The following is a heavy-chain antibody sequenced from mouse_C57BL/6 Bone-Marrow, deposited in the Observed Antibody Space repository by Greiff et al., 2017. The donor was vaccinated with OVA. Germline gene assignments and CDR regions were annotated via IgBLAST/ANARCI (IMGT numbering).Heavy chain of an antibody. V-gene: IGHV1-75*01. D-gene: IGHD1-1*01. CDR1: GYTFTDYY. CDR3: ARSEGSSYYAMDY. Sequence: QVQLQQSGPELVKPGASVKISCKASGYTFTDYYINWVKQRPGQGLEWIGWIFPGSGSTYYNEKFKGKATLTVDKSSSTAYMFLSSLTSEDSAVYFCARSEGSSYYAMDYWGQGTSVTVSS. J-gene: IGHJ4*01. CDR2: IFPGSGST.